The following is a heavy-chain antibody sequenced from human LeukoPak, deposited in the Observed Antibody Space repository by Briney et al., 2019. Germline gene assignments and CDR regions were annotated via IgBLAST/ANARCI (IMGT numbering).Heavy chain of an antibody. Sequence: ASVKVSCKVSGYTLTELSMHWVRQAPGKGLEWMGGFDPEDGETIYAQKFQGRVTMTEDTSTDTAYVELSSLRSEDTAVYYCATVLSSSKTFDYWGQGTLVTVSS. CDR3: ATVLSSSKTFDY. CDR2: FDPEDGET. V-gene: IGHV1-24*01. J-gene: IGHJ4*02. CDR1: GYTLTELS. D-gene: IGHD6-6*01.